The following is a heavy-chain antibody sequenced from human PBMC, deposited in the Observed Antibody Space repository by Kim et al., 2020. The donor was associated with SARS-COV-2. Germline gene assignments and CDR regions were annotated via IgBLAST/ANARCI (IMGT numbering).Heavy chain of an antibody. CDR3: ARGTSWNYYYYYYGMDV. V-gene: IGHV4-34*01. J-gene: IGHJ6*02. CDR1: GGSFSGYY. CDR2: INHSGST. Sequence: SETLSLTCAVYGGSFSGYYWSWIRQPPGKGLEWIGEINHSGSTNYNPSLKSRVTISVDTSKNQFSLKLSSVTAADTAVYYCARGTSWNYYYYYYGMDVWGQGITVTVSS. D-gene: IGHD1-7*01.